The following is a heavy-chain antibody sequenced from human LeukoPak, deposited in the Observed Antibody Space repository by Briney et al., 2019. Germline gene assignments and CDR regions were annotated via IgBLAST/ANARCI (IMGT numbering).Heavy chain of an antibody. J-gene: IGHJ5*02. CDR3: AKEWELRGIWFDP. CDR2: ISGSGGRT. D-gene: IGHD1-26*01. V-gene: IGHV3-23*01. CDR1: GFSFSSNA. Sequence: PGGSLRLSCAASGFSFSSNAMNWVRQAPGKGLEWVSVISGSGGRTDFADSVKGRFTISRDNSKNMLYLQMNSLRAEDTAIYYCAKEWELRGIWFDPWGQGTLVTVSS.